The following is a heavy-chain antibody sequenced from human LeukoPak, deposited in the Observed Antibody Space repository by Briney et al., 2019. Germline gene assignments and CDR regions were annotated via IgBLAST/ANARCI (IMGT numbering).Heavy chain of an antibody. J-gene: IGHJ6*03. CDR1: GGSISSSSYY. CDR3: ARILYCGLYYYYYYMDV. CDR2: IYYSGST. V-gene: IGHV4-39*01. Sequence: SETLSLTCTVSGGSISSSSYYWGWIRQPPGKGLEWIGSIYYSGSTYYNPSLKSRVTISVDTSKNQFSLKLSSVTAADTAVYYCARILYCGLYYYYYYMDVWGKGTTVTISS. D-gene: IGHD2-8*02.